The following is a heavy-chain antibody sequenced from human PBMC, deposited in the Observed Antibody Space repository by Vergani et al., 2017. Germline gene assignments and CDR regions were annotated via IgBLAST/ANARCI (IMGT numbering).Heavy chain of an antibody. CDR2: MNTNSGNT. J-gene: IGHJ4*02. V-gene: IGHV1-8*01. Sequence: QVLLVQSGGQVKKPGASVKVSCMACGYIFTSYDINWVRQATGQGLEWMGWMNTNSGNTGYAQKFQGRVTMTRNTSISTAYMELSSLRSEDTAVYYCARGRDGYNYVHWGQGTLVTVSS. CDR1: GYIFTSYD. CDR3: ARGRDGYNYVH. D-gene: IGHD5-24*01.